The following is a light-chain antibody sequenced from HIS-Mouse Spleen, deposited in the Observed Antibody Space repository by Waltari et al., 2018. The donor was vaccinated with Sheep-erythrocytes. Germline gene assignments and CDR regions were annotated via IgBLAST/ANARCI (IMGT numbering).Light chain of an antibody. CDR1: SSDFGGYNY. CDR2: DVI. V-gene: IGLV2-11*01. CDR3: CSYAGSYNHV. Sequence: QSALTQPRSVSGSPGQSVTISCTGTSSDFGGYNYVSWYQQNPGKAPKLMIYDVIKRPSGVPDRFSGSKSGNTASLTISGLQAEDEADYYCCSYAGSYNHVFATGTKVTVL. J-gene: IGLJ1*01.